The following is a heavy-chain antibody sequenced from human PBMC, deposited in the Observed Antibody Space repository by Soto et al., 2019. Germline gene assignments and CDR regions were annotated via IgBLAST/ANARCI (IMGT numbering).Heavy chain of an antibody. J-gene: IGHJ5*02. V-gene: IGHV4-34*01. D-gene: IGHD2-2*02. CDR1: GGSFSGYY. Sequence: QVQLQQWGAGLLKPSETLSLTCAVYGGSFSGYYWSWIRQPPGKGLEWIGEINHSGSTNYNPSLKRRVTISVDTSKNQFSLKRSAVTAADTAVYDCASIKYCSSTSCHNNWFDPWGQGTLVTVSS. CDR3: ASIKYCSSTSCHNNWFDP. CDR2: INHSGST.